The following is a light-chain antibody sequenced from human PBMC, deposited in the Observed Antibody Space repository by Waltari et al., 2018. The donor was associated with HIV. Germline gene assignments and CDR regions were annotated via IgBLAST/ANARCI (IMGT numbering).Light chain of an antibody. CDR2: WAS. V-gene: IGKV4-1*01. CDR1: QSLLYRSNNKNY. J-gene: IGKJ2*01. CDR3: QQYYSTPRT. Sequence: DIVMTQSPDSLTVSLGARATINCRSSQSLLYRSNNKNYLAWYQHKPGQPPKLLFYWASTRESGVSNRFSGSESGTNFTLTISDLQADDVALYYCQQYYSTPRTFGQGTRLEI.